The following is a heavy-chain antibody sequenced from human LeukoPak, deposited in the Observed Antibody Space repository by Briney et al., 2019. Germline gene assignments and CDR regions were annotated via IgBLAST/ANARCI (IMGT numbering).Heavy chain of an antibody. D-gene: IGHD4-17*01. J-gene: IGHJ4*02. Sequence: ASVKVSCKASGYTFTSYDINWVRQATGQGLEWMGWMNPNTGNTGYAQKFQGRVTMTRNTSISTAYMELSSLRSEDTAVYYCARGSSQDYGDYQHWGQGTLVTVSS. CDR3: ARGSSQDYGDYQH. V-gene: IGHV1-8*01. CDR2: MNPNTGNT. CDR1: GYTFTSYD.